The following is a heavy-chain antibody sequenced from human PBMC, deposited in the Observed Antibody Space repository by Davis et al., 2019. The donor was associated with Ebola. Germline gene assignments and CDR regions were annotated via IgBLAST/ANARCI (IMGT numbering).Heavy chain of an antibody. CDR3: ARDHNWGPDY. Sequence: ASVKVSCKTSGYTFTGHYFHWVRQAPGQGLEWMGWIHLNSGGTNYAQKFQGRLTVTRDTSISTAYMELSALTSDNTAVYYCARDHNWGPDYWGQGTLVTVSS. CDR1: GYTFTGHY. CDR2: IHLNSGGT. D-gene: IGHD7-27*01. V-gene: IGHV1-2*02. J-gene: IGHJ4*02.